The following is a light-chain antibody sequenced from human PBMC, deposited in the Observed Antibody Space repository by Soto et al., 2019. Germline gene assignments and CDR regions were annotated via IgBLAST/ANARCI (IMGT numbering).Light chain of an antibody. Sequence: DIQMTQSPSSLYASVGDRVTITCRASQAIRNDLAWYQQKPGRAPKRLIYGSSSLQSGVPSRFSGRGSGTEFTLTISSLQPEDFAAYYCLQHNVFPRTFGQGTKV. J-gene: IGKJ1*01. V-gene: IGKV1-17*01. CDR3: LQHNVFPRT. CDR2: GSS. CDR1: QAIRND.